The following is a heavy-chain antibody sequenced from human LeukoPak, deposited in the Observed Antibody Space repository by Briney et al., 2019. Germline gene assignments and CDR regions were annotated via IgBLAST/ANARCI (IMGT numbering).Heavy chain of an antibody. CDR1: GVSISSGGYY. CDR3: ARDHHCSSTSCYDPDYYYGMDV. D-gene: IGHD2-2*01. Sequence: SETLSLTCTVSGVSISSGGYYWRWIRQHPGKGLEWIGYIYYSGSTYYNPSLKSRVTISVDTSKNQFSLKLSSVTAADTAVYYCARDHHCSSTSCYDPDYYYGMDVWGQGTTVTVSS. CDR2: IYYSGST. V-gene: IGHV4-31*03. J-gene: IGHJ6*02.